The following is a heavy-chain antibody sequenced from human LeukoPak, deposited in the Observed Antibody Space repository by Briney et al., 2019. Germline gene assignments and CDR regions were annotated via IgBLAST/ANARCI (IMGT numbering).Heavy chain of an antibody. CDR3: ARDSSVSGIS. CDR2: IKHDGSEE. V-gene: IGHV3-7*04. J-gene: IGHJ5*02. D-gene: IGHD6-19*01. CDR1: GFTFSSYE. Sequence: GGSLRLSCAASGFTFSSYEMNWVRQAPGKGLEWVANIKHDGSEEHYVDSVKGRFTISRDNAKNLLYLQMSSLRAEDTAVYYCARDSSVSGISWGQGTLVTVSS.